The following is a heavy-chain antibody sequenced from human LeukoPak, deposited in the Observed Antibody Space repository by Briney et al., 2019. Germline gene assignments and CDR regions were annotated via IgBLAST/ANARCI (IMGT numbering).Heavy chain of an antibody. J-gene: IGHJ4*02. Sequence: GGSLRLSCAASGFTFSSYAMSWVRQAPGKGLEWVSAISGSGGSTYYADSVKGRFTVSRDYDKSTVYLEMHSLRVDDAAVYYCAAKAGNHQERVSLDYWGQGVLVTVSS. V-gene: IGHV3-23*01. CDR3: AAKAGNHQERVSLDY. CDR1: GFTFSSYA. CDR2: ISGSGGST. D-gene: IGHD1-1*01.